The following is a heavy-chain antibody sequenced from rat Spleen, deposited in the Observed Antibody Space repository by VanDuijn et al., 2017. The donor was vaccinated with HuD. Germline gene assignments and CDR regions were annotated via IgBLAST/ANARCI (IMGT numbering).Heavy chain of an antibody. J-gene: IGHJ3*01. CDR2: ISYGDSSGHSIT. D-gene: IGHD1-2*01. CDR3: ARHPYSSYGGFAY. Sequence: EVQLVESGGGLVQPGRSLKLSCTASGFTFSDYGMAWVRQAPTKGLEWVATISYGDSSGHSITYYRDSVKGRFTISRDNAKSTLYLQMDSLRSEDTATYYWARHPYSSYGGFAYWGQGTLVTVSS. V-gene: IGHV5-29*01. CDR1: GFTFSDYG.